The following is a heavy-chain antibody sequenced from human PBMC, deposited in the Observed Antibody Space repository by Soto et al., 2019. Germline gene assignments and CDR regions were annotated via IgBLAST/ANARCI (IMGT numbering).Heavy chain of an antibody. Sequence: QVQLVQSGAEVKKSGASVMVSCKASGYTFTGYYIHWVRHTPGQGLEWMGWINPNNGGTNYEQKFQGRVTMTRDTSISTAYMELRRLTSDDTAVYYCARDLPIVGTTTWDYWGQGTLVTVSS. CDR1: GYTFTGYY. V-gene: IGHV1-2*02. J-gene: IGHJ4*02. CDR3: ARDLPIVGTTTWDY. CDR2: INPNNGGT. D-gene: IGHD1-26*01.